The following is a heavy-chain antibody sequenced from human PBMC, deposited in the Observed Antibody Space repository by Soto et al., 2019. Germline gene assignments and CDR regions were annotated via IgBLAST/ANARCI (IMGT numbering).Heavy chain of an antibody. CDR2: IDWDDDK. CDR1: GFSLSTSGMC. D-gene: IGHD2-15*01. CDR3: ARGIVVVVAATLDY. J-gene: IGHJ4*02. V-gene: IGHV2-70*11. Sequence: GSGPTLVNPTQTLTLTCTFSGFSLSTSGMCVSWIRQPPGKALEWLARIDWDDDKYYSTSLKTRLTISKDTSKNQVVLTMTNMDPVDTATYYCARGIVVVVAATLDYWGQGTLVTVSS.